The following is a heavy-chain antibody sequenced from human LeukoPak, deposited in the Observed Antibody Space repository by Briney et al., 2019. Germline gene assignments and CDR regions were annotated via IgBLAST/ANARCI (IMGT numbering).Heavy chain of an antibody. Sequence: SETLSLTCTVSGGSISSYYWSWIRQPPGKGLERIGYIYYSGSTNYNPSLKSRVTISVDTSKNQFSLKLSSVTAADTAVYYCAREIDPWIGAYYFDYWGQGTLVTVSS. CDR3: AREIDPWIGAYYFDY. CDR2: IYYSGST. CDR1: GGSISSYY. J-gene: IGHJ4*02. V-gene: IGHV4-59*01. D-gene: IGHD3-16*01.